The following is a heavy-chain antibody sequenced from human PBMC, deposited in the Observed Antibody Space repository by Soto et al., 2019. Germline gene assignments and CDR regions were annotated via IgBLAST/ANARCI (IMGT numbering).Heavy chain of an antibody. CDR1: GGSISSYY. J-gene: IGHJ6*02. Sequence: PSETLSLTCTVSGGSISSYYWSWIRQPPGKGLEWIGYIYYSGSTNYNPSLMSRVNISVDTSKNQFSMKMSSVTAADTAVYYCARDLGRWLQSSLGHYGMDVWGQGTTVT. CDR3: ARDLGRWLQSSLGHYGMDV. D-gene: IGHD5-12*01. CDR2: IYYSGST. V-gene: IGHV4-59*01.